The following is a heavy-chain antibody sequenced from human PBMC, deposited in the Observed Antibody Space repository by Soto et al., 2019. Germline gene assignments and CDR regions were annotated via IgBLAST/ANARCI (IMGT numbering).Heavy chain of an antibody. CDR3: ATRYCSGGSCYDYFDY. Sequence: GAVISYDGSNKYYADSVKGRFTISRDNSKNTLYLQMNSLRADDTAVYYCATRYCSGGSCYDYFDYWGQGTLVTVSS. J-gene: IGHJ4*02. D-gene: IGHD2-15*01. CDR2: ISYDGSNK. V-gene: IGHV3-30*03.